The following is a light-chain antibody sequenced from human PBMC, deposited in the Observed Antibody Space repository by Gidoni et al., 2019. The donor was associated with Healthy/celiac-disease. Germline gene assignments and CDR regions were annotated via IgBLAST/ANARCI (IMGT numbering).Light chain of an antibody. CDR1: QSISSY. J-gene: IGKJ3*01. CDR2: AAS. Sequence: QMTQSPSSLSASVGDRVTLTCRASQSISSYLNWYQQKPGKAPKLLIYAASSLQSGVPSRFSGSGSGTDFTLTISSLQPEDVATYYCQQSYSTPVTFGPGTKVEIK. CDR3: QQSYSTPVT. V-gene: IGKV1-39*01.